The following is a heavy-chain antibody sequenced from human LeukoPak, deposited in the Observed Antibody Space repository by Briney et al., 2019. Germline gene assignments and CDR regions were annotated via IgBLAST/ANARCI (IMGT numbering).Heavy chain of an antibody. D-gene: IGHD6-13*01. V-gene: IGHV3-23*01. Sequence: GGSLRLSCAASGFTFSSFSMAWVRQAPGKGPEWVSTISRSCDATYYADSVKGRFTISRDNSWNTLHLQMSSLRVDDTALYYCARGSLGSWFFFDYWGQGTLVTASS. J-gene: IGHJ4*02. CDR3: ARGSLGSWFFFDY. CDR2: ISRSCDAT. CDR1: GFTFSSFS.